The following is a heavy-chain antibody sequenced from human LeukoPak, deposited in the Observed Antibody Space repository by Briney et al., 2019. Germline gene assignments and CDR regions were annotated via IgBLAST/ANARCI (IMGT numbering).Heavy chain of an antibody. Sequence: GGSLRLSCEGSGFTFSNYWMGWVRQAPGKGLQWVANIKTDGSEKYYVDSVKGRFTISRDSAKNSLYLQMNSLRAEDTAVYYCAKGSGTYGGFFDYWGQGTLVTVSS. CDR2: IKTDGSEK. CDR3: AKGSGTYGGFFDY. V-gene: IGHV3-7*01. D-gene: IGHD1-26*01. CDR1: GFTFSNYW. J-gene: IGHJ4*02.